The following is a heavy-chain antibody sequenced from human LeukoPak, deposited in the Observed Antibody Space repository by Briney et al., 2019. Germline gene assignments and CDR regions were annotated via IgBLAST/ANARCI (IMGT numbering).Heavy chain of an antibody. CDR3: AKDRGGEVDY. CDR1: GFTLSTYG. CDR2: IWYDGSNK. Sequence: GTSLRLSCVASGFTLSTYGMHWVRQAPGKGLEWVAVIWYDGSNKYYADSVKGRFTISRDNSKNTLYLQMNSLRAEDTAVYYCAKDRGGEVDYWGQGTLVTVSS. J-gene: IGHJ4*02. V-gene: IGHV3-33*06. D-gene: IGHD2-21*01.